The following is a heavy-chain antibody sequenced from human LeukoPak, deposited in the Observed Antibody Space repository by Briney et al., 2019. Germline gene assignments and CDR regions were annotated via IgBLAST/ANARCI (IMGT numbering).Heavy chain of an antibody. CDR1: GFTFSSYG. CDR3: AKGVGYSNFYFDY. Sequence: GGSLRLSCAASGFTFSSYGMHWVRQAPGKGLEWVAVIWYGGSNKYYADSVKGRFTISRDNSKNTLYLQMNSLRAEDTAVYYCAKGVGYSNFYFDYWGQGTLVTVSS. V-gene: IGHV3-30*02. D-gene: IGHD6-13*01. CDR2: IWYGGSNK. J-gene: IGHJ4*02.